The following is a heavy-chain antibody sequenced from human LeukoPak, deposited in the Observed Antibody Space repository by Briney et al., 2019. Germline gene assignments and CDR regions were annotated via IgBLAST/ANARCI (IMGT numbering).Heavy chain of an antibody. Sequence: GGSLRLSCTASRFIFGSYSMHWVRQAPGKGLEWVSSISSSTSYTFYSDSLKGRFTISRDNTRNSMYLQMNSLRAEDTAVYYCARVSSGYRYPRFDYWGQGTLVTVSS. CDR3: ARVSSGYRYPRFDY. CDR2: ISSSTSYT. V-gene: IGHV3-21*01. D-gene: IGHD5-18*01. J-gene: IGHJ4*02. CDR1: RFIFGSYS.